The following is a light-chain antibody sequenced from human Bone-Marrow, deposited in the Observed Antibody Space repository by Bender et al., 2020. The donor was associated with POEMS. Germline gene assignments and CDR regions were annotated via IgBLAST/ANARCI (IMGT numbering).Light chain of an antibody. V-gene: IGLV3-1*01. Sequence: VLTQPPSVSVSPGQTVSITCSGDKLGEKFACWHQQKPGQSPVLIIYKDTKRPSGIPERFSGSNSGNTATLTISGTQAMDEADYYCQAWDRSTAVFGGGTKLTVL. CDR1: KLGEKF. CDR2: KDT. J-gene: IGLJ3*02. CDR3: QAWDRSTAV.